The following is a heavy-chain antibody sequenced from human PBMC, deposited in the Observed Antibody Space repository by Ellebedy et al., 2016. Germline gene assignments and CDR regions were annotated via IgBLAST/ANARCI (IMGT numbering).Heavy chain of an antibody. CDR1: GFTFSSYA. CDR3: ARVSSIAARGYYGMDV. J-gene: IGHJ6*02. Sequence: GESLKISCAASGFTFSSYAMSWVRQAPGKGLEWVSAISGSGGSTYYADSVKGRFTISRDNSKNTLYLQMNSLRAEDTAVYYCARVSSIAARGYYGMDVWGQGTTVTVSS. CDR2: ISGSGGST. V-gene: IGHV3-23*01. D-gene: IGHD6-6*01.